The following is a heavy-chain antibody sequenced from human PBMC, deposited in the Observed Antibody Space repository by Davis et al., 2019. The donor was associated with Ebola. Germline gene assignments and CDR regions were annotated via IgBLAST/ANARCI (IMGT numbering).Heavy chain of an antibody. CDR1: GYPFTSYR. V-gene: IGHV1-18*01. J-gene: IGHJ4*02. Sequence: AASVKVSCKASGYPFTSYRISWVRQAPGQGLEWMGWISAYNGNTNYAQKLQGRVTITRDTSASTAYMELSSLRSEDTAVYYCASFRGLAGGYWGQGTLVTVSS. D-gene: IGHD3-10*01. CDR3: ASFRGLAGGY. CDR2: ISAYNGNT.